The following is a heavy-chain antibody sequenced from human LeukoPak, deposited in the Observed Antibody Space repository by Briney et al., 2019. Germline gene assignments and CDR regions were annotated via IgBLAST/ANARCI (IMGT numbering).Heavy chain of an antibody. CDR3: AKDHNNRRSDVLRYFDY. CDR2: ISGSGGST. CDR1: GFTFSSYG. Sequence: GGSLRLSCAASGFTFSSYGMSWVRQAPGKGLEWVSTISGSGGSTYYADSVKGRFAISRDNFKITLYLQMNSLRAEDSAVYYCAKDHNNRRSDVLRYFDYWGQGTLVTVST. V-gene: IGHV3-23*01. D-gene: IGHD4-17*01. J-gene: IGHJ4*02.